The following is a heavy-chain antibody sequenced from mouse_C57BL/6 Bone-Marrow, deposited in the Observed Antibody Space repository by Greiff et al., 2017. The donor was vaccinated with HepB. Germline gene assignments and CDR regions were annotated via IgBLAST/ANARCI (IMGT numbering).Heavy chain of an antibody. V-gene: IGHV5-4*01. CDR1: GFTFSSYA. CDR2: ISDGGSYT. J-gene: IGHJ2*01. D-gene: IGHD1-1*01. CDR3: ARDPLYYYGSGLLDY. Sequence: EVQLVESGGGLVKPGGSLKLSCAASGFTFSSYAMSWVRQTPEKRLEWVATISDGGSYTYYPDNVKGRFTISRDNAKNNLYLQMIHLKSEDTAMYYCARDPLYYYGSGLLDYWGQGTTLTVSS.